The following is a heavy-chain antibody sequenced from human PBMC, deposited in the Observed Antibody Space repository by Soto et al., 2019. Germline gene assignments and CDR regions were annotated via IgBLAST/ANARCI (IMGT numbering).Heavy chain of an antibody. CDR1: GFSFNSYV. CDR2: ISHDGNK. J-gene: IGHJ1*01. D-gene: IGHD3-22*01. CDR3: AREDESSGHAGTFRP. V-gene: IGHV3-30-3*01. Sequence: QVQLVESGGDVVQPGRSLRLSCAASGFSFNSYVMHWVRQAPGKGLEWVALISHDGNKQYVDSVRERFTISRDNSKNKVNLTVNSLRDEDTAVYYCAREDESSGHAGTFRPWGQGTLVTVSP.